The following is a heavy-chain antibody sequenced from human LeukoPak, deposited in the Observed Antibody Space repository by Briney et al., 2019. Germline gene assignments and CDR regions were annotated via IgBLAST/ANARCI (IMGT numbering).Heavy chain of an antibody. CDR1: GYPFTIYY. Sequence: ASVKVSCKAFGYPFTIYYLNWLRQAPGKGLEWMGIINPGGGTTSYAQKFQGRATVTRDTSTTTLYLDLNSLTSEDTAVYYCARGSGDHRGVFDYWGQGTLVTVSS. D-gene: IGHD3-3*01. J-gene: IGHJ4*02. CDR3: ARGSGDHRGVFDY. V-gene: IGHV1-46*01. CDR2: INPGGGTT.